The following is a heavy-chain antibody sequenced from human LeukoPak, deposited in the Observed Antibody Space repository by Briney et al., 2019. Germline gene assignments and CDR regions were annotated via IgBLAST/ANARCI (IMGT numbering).Heavy chain of an antibody. V-gene: IGHV3-21*01. CDR3: AKDWRRIVVVGPITRHGNYMDV. D-gene: IGHD2-15*01. Sequence: GGSLRLSCAASGFTFSSYSLNWVRQAPGKGLEWVSSISTSSSYIYYADSVKGRFTISRDNARNSLYLHMNSLRAEDTAVYYCAKDWRRIVVVGPITRHGNYMDVWGKGTTVTISS. J-gene: IGHJ6*03. CDR2: ISTSSSYI. CDR1: GFTFSSYS.